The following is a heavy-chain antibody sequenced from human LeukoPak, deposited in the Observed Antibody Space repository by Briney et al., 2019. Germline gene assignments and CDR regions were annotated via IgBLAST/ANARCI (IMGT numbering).Heavy chain of an antibody. CDR3: ARNGRYYDSSGYFGY. CDR2: ISSGGTT. D-gene: IGHD3-22*01. J-gene: IGHJ4*02. Sequence: AGGSLRLSCAGSGFTLSNYAMSWVRQAPGKGLEWVSLISSGGTTYYADSVKGRFTISRDNSKNTLYLQMNSLRAEDTAVYYCARNGRYYDSSGYFGYWGQGTLVTVSS. V-gene: IGHV3-23*01. CDR1: GFTLSNYA.